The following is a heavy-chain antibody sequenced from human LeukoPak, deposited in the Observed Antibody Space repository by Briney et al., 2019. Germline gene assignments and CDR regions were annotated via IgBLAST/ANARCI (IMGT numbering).Heavy chain of an antibody. CDR2: IIPILGIA. CDR1: GGTFSSYA. Sequence: SVKVSCKASGGTFSSYAISWVRQAPGQGLEWMGRIIPILGIANYAQKFQGRVTITADKSTSTAYMELSSLRSEDTAVYYCARDRVNYYDSSGYPTDYWGQGTLVTVSS. J-gene: IGHJ4*02. V-gene: IGHV1-69*04. D-gene: IGHD3-22*01. CDR3: ARDRVNYYDSSGYPTDY.